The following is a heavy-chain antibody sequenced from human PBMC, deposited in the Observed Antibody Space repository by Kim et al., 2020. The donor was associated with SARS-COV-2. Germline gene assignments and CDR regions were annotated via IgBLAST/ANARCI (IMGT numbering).Heavy chain of an antibody. Sequence: NPSRKGRVTMSVDTSNTRISLKVRSVTAADTAVYYCARHPASSSLTFDVWGQGTLVTVSS. J-gene: IGHJ3*01. D-gene: IGHD6-6*01. CDR3: ARHPASSSLTFDV. V-gene: IGHV4-59*08.